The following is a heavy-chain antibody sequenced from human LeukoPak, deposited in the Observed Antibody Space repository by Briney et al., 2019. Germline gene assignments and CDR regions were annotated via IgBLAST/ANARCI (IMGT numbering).Heavy chain of an antibody. CDR3: ARAGPRVKNVVPAAILELDY. V-gene: IGHV4-59*11. CDR2: IYYSGST. D-gene: IGHD2-2*01. Sequence: SETLSLTCTVSGGSISSHYWSWIRQPPGKGLEWIGYIYYSGSTNYNPSLKSRVTISVDTSKNQFSLKLSSVTAADTAVYYCARAGPRVKNVVPAAILELDYWGQGTLVTVSS. J-gene: IGHJ4*02. CDR1: GGSISSHY.